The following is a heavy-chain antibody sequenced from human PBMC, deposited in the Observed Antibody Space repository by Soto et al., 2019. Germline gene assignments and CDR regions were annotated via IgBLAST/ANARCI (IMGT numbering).Heavy chain of an antibody. CDR3: AHLDLVVVPAATFWFDP. Sequence: QITLKESGPTLVKPTQTLTLTCTFSGFSLSTSGVGVGWIRQPPGKALEWLALIYWDDDKRYSPSLKSRLTITKDTSKNQVVLTMTNMDPVDTATYYCAHLDLVVVPAATFWFDPWGQGTLVTVSS. J-gene: IGHJ5*02. V-gene: IGHV2-5*02. CDR1: GFSLSTSGVG. CDR2: IYWDDDK. D-gene: IGHD2-2*01.